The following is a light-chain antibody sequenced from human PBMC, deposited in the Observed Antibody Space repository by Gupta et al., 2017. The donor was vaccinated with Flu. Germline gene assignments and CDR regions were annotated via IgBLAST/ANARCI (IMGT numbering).Light chain of an antibody. J-gene: IGLJ1*01. CDR1: SSNTGAGYD. CDR2: SNV. V-gene: IGLV1-40*01. CDR3: QSYDSSRNEGV. Sequence: QSVLTQPPSLSRAPGQRVSIPCTGSSSNTGAGYDVHWYYHLPGTAPHLLIYSNVNRPSGVPDRFSAAKSDTSAALVITGLQAEDEGDYYCQSYDSSRNEGVFGTGTKVTVL.